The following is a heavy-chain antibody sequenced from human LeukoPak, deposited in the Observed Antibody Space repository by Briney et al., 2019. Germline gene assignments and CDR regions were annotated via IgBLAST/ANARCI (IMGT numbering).Heavy chain of an antibody. CDR2: ISGSGGST. J-gene: IGHJ3*02. D-gene: IGHD3-22*01. V-gene: IGHV3-23*01. CDR3: AKAGDNSGNYGAFDI. CDR1: GFTFSSYG. Sequence: GGTLRLSCAASGFTFSSYGMSWVRQAPGKGLQWVSAISGSGGSTYYADSVKGRFTISRDNSKSTLYLQMNSLRAEDTAVYYCAKAGDNSGNYGAFDIWGQGTMVTVSS.